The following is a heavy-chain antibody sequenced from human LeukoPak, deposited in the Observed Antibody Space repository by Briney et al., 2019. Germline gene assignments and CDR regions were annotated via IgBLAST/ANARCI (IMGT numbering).Heavy chain of an antibody. J-gene: IGHJ6*02. CDR3: SRGPTFYDSSGYYRPHYYYYYGMDV. CDR1: GGSFSGYY. CDR2: INHSGSM. Sequence: SETLSLTCAVSGGSFSGYYWTWIRQPPGKGLEWIGEINHSGSMNYNPSLKSRVTISVDTSRKQFSLNLDSVTAADTAVYYCSRGPTFYDSSGYYRPHYYYYYGMDVWGQGTTVTVSS. V-gene: IGHV4-34*01. D-gene: IGHD3-22*01.